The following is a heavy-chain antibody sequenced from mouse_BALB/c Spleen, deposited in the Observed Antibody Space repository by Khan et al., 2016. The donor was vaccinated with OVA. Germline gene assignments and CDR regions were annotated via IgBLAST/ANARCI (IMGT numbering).Heavy chain of an antibody. V-gene: IGHV1-76*01. J-gene: IGHJ2*01. CDR2: IYPGTDNT. D-gene: IGHD3-2*02. CDR3: AREEALYHFDH. Sequence: QVQLQQSGAELVRPGASVKLSCKTSGYIFTSYWIHWVNQRSGQGLEWIARIYPGTDNTYYNPKFKDKATLTADKSSSTAYMQLSSLTSEDSDVYFWAREEALYHFDHWGQGTTLTVSA. CDR1: GYIFTSYW.